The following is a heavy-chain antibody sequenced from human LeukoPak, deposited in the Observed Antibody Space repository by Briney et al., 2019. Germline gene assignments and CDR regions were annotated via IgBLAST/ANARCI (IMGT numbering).Heavy chain of an antibody. D-gene: IGHD5-12*01. CDR1: GFTFSSYS. CDR2: ISSSSSYI. CDR3: ARDPDGLDAFDI. J-gene: IGHJ3*02. Sequence: PGGSLRLSCAASGFTFSSYSMNWVRQAPGKGLEWVSSISSSSSYIYYADSVKGRFTISRDNAKNSLYLQMNSLRAEDTAVYYCARDPDGLDAFDIWGQGTMVTVSS. V-gene: IGHV3-21*01.